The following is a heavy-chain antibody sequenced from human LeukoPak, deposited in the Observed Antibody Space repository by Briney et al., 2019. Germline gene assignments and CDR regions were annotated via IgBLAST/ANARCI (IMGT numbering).Heavy chain of an antibody. D-gene: IGHD4-17*01. Sequence: PSETLSLTCTVSGGSISSYYWSWIRQHPGKGLEWIGYIYYSGSTYYNPSLKSRVTISVDTSKNQFSLKLSSVTAADTAVYYCATRNYGDYDLYYFDYWGQGTLVTVSS. CDR3: ATRNYGDYDLYYFDY. CDR2: IYYSGST. CDR1: GGSISSYY. J-gene: IGHJ4*02. V-gene: IGHV4-59*06.